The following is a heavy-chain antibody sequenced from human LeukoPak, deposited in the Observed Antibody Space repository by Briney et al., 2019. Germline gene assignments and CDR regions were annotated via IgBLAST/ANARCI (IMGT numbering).Heavy chain of an antibody. CDR1: GGSISSGGYY. D-gene: IGHD3-10*01. V-gene: IGHV4-31*03. CDR2: IYYSGST. CDR3: ARGALYGSESYRMY. Sequence: PSQTLSLTCTVSGGSISSGGYYWSWIRQHPGKGLEWIGYIYYSGSTYYNPSLKSRVTISVDTSKNQFSLKLSSVTAADTAVYYCARGALYGSESYRMYWGQGILVTVSS. J-gene: IGHJ4*02.